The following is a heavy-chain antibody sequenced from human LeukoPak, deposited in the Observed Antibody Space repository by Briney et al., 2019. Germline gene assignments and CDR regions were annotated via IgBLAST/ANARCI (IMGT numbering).Heavy chain of an antibody. CDR2: IYYSGST. CDR3: ARADVVVNYFDY. V-gene: IGHV4-39*07. CDR1: GGSISSSSYY. Sequence: SETLSLTCTVSGGSISSSSYYWGWIRQPPGKGLEWIGSIYYSGSTYYNPSLKSRVTISVDTSKNQFSLKLSSVTAADTAVYYCARADVVVNYFDYWGQGTLVTVSS. J-gene: IGHJ4*02. D-gene: IGHD2-15*01.